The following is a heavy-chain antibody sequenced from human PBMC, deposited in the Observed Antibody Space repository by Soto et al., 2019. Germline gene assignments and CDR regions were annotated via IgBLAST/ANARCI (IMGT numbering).Heavy chain of an antibody. V-gene: IGHV4-61*05. D-gene: IGHD3-22*01. CDR3: ARNNGRENYYDSSGYWYYFDY. CDR2: IYYSGST. Sequence: KPSETLSLTCTVSGGSISSSSYYWGWIRQPPGKGLEGIGYIYYSGSTNYNPSLKSRVTISVDTSKNQFSLKLSSVTAADTAVYYCARNNGRENYYDSSGYWYYFDYWGQGTLVTVSS. CDR1: GGSISSSSYY. J-gene: IGHJ4*02.